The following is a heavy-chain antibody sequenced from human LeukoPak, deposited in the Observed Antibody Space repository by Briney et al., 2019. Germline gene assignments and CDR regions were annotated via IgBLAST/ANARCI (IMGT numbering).Heavy chain of an antibody. CDR3: ARDAVNPVSHFFEY. D-gene: IGHD2-8*01. CDR1: GFTFDDYG. CDR2: IRYDGSQK. J-gene: IGHJ4*02. V-gene: IGHV3-30*02. Sequence: GGSLRLSCAASGFTFDDYGMSWVRQAPGKGLEWVAFIRYDGSQKFYADSVRGRFTISRDSSKNTLHLQMNSLRPEDTAVYYCARDAVNPVSHFFEYWGQGTLVTVSS.